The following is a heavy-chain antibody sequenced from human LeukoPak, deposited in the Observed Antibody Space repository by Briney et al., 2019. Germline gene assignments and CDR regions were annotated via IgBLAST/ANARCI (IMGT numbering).Heavy chain of an antibody. V-gene: IGHV3-15*01. CDR1: GFTFSNAW. J-gene: IGHJ4*02. CDR2: IKSKTDGGTT. Sequence: GGSLRPSCAASGFTFSNAWMSWVRQAPGKGLEWVGRIKSKTDGGTTDYAAPVKGRFTISRDDSKNTLYLQMNSLKTEDTAVYYCTTRLYGSGSYFDFDYWGQGTLVTVSS. CDR3: TTRLYGSGSYFDFDY. D-gene: IGHD3-10*01.